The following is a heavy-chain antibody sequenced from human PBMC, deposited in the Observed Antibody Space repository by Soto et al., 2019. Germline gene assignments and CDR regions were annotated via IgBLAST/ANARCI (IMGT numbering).Heavy chain of an antibody. Sequence: AASVKVSCKASGYTFTRYYIHWVRQAPGQGLEWMGIINPRGGRATYAQKFQGRVTFTSDTSTSTAYMELSSLRSEDTAVYYCARDSSYYDSSGYLFWFDPWGQGTLVTVSS. V-gene: IGHV1-46*01. D-gene: IGHD3-22*01. CDR1: GYTFTRYY. CDR2: INPRGGRA. J-gene: IGHJ5*02. CDR3: ARDSSYYDSSGYLFWFDP.